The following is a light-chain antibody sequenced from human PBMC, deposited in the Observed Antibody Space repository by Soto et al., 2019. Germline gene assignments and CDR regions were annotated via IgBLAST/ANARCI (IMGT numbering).Light chain of an antibody. CDR1: ISNIGAGYD. J-gene: IGLJ1*01. CDR3: QSYDSSLSGFYV. V-gene: IGLV1-40*01. Sequence: VLTQPPSLSGAPGPRVTISCTGSISNIGAGYDVHWYQQLPGTAPKLLIYGNSNRPSGVPDRFSGSKSGTSASLAITGLQAEDEADYYCQSYDSSLSGFYVFGTGTKVTVL. CDR2: GNS.